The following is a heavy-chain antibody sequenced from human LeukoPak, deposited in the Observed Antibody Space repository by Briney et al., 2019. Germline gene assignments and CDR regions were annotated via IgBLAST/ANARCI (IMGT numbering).Heavy chain of an antibody. CDR3: AKDLVAGSYLEYFQH. J-gene: IGHJ1*01. V-gene: IGHV3-30*18. CDR1: GFTFSSYG. CDR2: ISYDGSNK. D-gene: IGHD3-10*01. Sequence: PGGSLRLSCAASGFTFSSYGMHWVRQAPGKGLEWVAVISYDGSNKYYADSVKGRFTVSRDNSKNTLYLQMNSLRAEDTAVYYCAKDLVAGSYLEYFQHWGQGTLVAVSS.